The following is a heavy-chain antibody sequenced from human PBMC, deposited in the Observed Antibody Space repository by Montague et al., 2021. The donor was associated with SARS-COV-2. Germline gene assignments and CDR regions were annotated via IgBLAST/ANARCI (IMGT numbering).Heavy chain of an antibody. D-gene: IGHD3-10*01. J-gene: IGHJ6*02. CDR3: ATIGDTMVRAVRYHYNAMDL. Sequence: SVKVSCKVSGNSLSQFSIHWVRQAPGKGLEWLGGFDPEDGETINAQKFQGRLTMTEDRSTDTAYMELSSLRSDDTAVYYCATIGDTMVRAVRYHYNAMDLWGQGTTVIVSS. CDR2: FDPEDGET. CDR1: GNSLSQFS. V-gene: IGHV1-24*01.